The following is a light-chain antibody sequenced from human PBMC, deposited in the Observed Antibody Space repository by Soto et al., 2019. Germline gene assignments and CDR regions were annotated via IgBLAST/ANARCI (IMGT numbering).Light chain of an antibody. V-gene: IGKV1-39*01. Sequence: DIQMTQSPSSLSASVGDRVTITCRASQSISTYVNWYQQTPGRAPKLLIYLATNLQTGVPSRFSASGSGTDFSLTISSLQPEDFVMYYCQQSHPVPPTFGQGSKLDIK. CDR1: QSISTY. J-gene: IGKJ2*01. CDR3: QQSHPVPPT. CDR2: LAT.